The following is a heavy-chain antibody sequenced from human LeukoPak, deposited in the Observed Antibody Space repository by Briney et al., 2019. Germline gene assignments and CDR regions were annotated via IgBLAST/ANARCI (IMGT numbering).Heavy chain of an antibody. CDR1: RFTFDDYA. CDR3: LKRHYYGMDV. V-gene: IGHV3-43*02. CDR2: ISGDGGST. Sequence: PGGSLRVSCVASRFTFDDYAMHWVRQAPGKGLEWVSLISGDGGSTYYADSVKGRFTISRDNSKNSLYLQMNSLRTEDTALYYCLKRHYYGMDVWGQGTTVTVSS. J-gene: IGHJ6*02.